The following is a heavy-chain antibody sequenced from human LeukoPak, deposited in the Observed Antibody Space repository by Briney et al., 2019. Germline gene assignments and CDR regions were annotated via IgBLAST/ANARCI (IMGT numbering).Heavy chain of an antibody. V-gene: IGHV1-8*01. J-gene: IGHJ4*02. CDR2: MNPNSGNT. CDR3: ARRIRGALTDH. D-gene: IGHD3-10*01. Sequence: GASVKVSCKASGYTFTTYDLNWVRQATGQGLEWMGWMNPNSGNTGYAQKFQGRVTMTRNTSISTAYMELNNLTSEDTAVYYCARRIRGALTDHWGQGTLVTVSS. CDR1: GYTFTTYD.